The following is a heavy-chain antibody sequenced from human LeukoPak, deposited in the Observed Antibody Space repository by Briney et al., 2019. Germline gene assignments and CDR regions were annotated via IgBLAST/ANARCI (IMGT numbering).Heavy chain of an antibody. CDR2: IYYSGST. D-gene: IGHD3-22*01. Sequence: SETLSLTCTVSGGSISSYYWSWIRQPPGKGLEWIGYIYYSGSTNYNPSLKSRVTISVDTSKNQFSLKLSSVTAADTAVYYCARYYDTSDNWFDPWGQGTLVTVSS. J-gene: IGHJ5*02. V-gene: IGHV4-59*01. CDR3: ARYYDTSDNWFDP. CDR1: GGSISSYY.